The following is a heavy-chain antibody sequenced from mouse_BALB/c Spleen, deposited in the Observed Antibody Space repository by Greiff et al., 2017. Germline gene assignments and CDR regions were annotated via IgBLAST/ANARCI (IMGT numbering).Heavy chain of an antibody. CDR2: ISSGGSYT. V-gene: IGHV5-6*01. Sequence: VQLKESGGDLVKPGGSLKLSCAASGFTFSSYGMSWVRQTPDKRLEWVATISSGGSYTYYPDSVKGRFTISRDNAKNTLYLQMSSLKSEDTAMYYCARIGRAMDYWGQGTSVTVSS. CDR3: ARIGRAMDY. CDR1: GFTFSSYG. J-gene: IGHJ4*01.